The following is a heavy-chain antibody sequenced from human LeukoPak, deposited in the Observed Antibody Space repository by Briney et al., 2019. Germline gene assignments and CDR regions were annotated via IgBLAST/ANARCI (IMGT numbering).Heavy chain of an antibody. Sequence: PGRSLRLSCTTSGFTFSHYGMHWVRQAPGKGLEWVAVIWSDGTNTYYGDPVKGRFTISRDNFQRTVYLQMNSLRAEDTAFYYCARDSRPRGGGCFDHWGQGALVIVSS. CDR1: GFTFSHYG. D-gene: IGHD2-15*01. CDR2: IWSDGTNT. V-gene: IGHV3-33*01. CDR3: ARDSRPRGGGCFDH. J-gene: IGHJ4*02.